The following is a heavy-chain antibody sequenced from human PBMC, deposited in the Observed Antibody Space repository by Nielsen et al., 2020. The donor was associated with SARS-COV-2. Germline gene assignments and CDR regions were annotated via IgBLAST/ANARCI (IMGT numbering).Heavy chain of an antibody. J-gene: IGHJ6*02. CDR1: GFTFDDYA. V-gene: IGHV3-9*01. D-gene: IGHD1-26*01. CDR2: ISWNSGSI. CDR3: AKDMGSTEDYYYGMDV. Sequence: SLKISCAASGFTFDDYAMHWVRQAPGKGLEWVSGISWNSGSIGYADSVKGRFTISRDNAKNSLYLQMNSLRAEDTALYYCAKDMGSTEDYYYGMDVWDQGTTVTVSS.